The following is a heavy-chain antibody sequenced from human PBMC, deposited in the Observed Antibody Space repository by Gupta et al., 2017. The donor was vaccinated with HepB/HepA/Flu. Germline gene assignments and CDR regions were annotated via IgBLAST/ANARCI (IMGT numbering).Heavy chain of an antibody. CDR2: ISWNSGSI. V-gene: IGHV3-9*01. Sequence: EVQLVESGGGLVQPGRSLRLSCAASGFTFDDYAMHWVRQAPGKGLEWVSGISWNSGSIGYADSVKGRFTISRDNAKNSLYLQMNSLRAEDTALYYCAKVAYGDYDAFDIWGQGTMVTVSS. D-gene: IGHD4-17*01. J-gene: IGHJ3*02. CDR1: GFTFDDYA. CDR3: AKVAYGDYDAFDI.